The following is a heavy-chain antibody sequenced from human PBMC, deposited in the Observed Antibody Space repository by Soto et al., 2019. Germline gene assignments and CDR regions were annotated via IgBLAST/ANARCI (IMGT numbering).Heavy chain of an antibody. CDR1: GYSFTSYW. J-gene: IGHJ3*02. CDR3: ARIKRSYNAFDI. Sequence: PGASLKISCKGSGYSFTSYWIGWVRQMPGKGLDWMGIIYPGDSDTRYSPSFQGQVTISADKSIITAYLQWSSLKASDTAMYYCARIKRSYNAFDIWGQGTMVTVSS. V-gene: IGHV5-51*01. CDR2: IYPGDSDT. D-gene: IGHD1-26*01.